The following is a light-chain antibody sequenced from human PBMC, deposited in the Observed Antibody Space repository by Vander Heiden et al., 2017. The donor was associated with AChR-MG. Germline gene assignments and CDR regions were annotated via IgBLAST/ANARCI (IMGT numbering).Light chain of an antibody. CDR3: QQYYSTPRT. J-gene: IGKJ2*01. V-gene: IGKV4-1*01. Sequence: DIVMTQSPDSLDGSLGETATINCKSSQSVLYSSNNKNYLAWYQQKPGQPPKLLIYWASTRESGVPDRFSGSGSGTDFTLTISSLQAEDVAVYYCQQYYSTPRTFGQGTKLEIK. CDR2: WAS. CDR1: QSVLYSSNNKNY.